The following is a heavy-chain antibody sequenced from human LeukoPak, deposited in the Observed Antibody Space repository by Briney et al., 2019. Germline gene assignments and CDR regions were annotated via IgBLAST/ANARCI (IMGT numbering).Heavy chain of an antibody. D-gene: IGHD1-26*01. Sequence: GGSLRLSCAASGFTFSSYAMHWVRQAPGKGLEWVAVISYDGSNKYYADSVKGRFTISRDNSKNTLYLQIDSLRAEDTAVYYCARGLSQWELLGPLGDWGQGTLVTVSS. CDR1: GFTFSSYA. CDR2: ISYDGSNK. V-gene: IGHV3-30*04. CDR3: ARGLSQWELLGPLGD. J-gene: IGHJ4*02.